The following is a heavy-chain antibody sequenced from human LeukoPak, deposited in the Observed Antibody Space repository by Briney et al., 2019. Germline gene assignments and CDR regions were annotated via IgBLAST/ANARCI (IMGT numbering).Heavy chain of an antibody. D-gene: IGHD3-22*01. CDR1: GGTFSSYA. CDR2: IIPIFATA. Sequence: SVKVSCKASGGTFSSYATSWVRQAPGQGLEWMGGIIPIFATANYAQKFQGRVTITADESTSTAYMELSSLRSEDTAVYYCARGPITTRSHFDYWGQGTLVTVSS. J-gene: IGHJ4*02. V-gene: IGHV1-69*13. CDR3: ARGPITTRSHFDY.